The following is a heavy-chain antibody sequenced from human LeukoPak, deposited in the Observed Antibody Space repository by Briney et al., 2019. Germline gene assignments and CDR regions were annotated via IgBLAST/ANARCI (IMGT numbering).Heavy chain of an antibody. CDR1: GFTFDDYA. Sequence: GGSLRLSCAASGFTFDDYAMHWVRQAPGKGLEWVSGISWNSGSIGYADSVKGRFTISRDNAKNSLYLQMNSLRAEDTAVYYCARDESGYCSSTSCYPNDYWGQGTLVTVSS. J-gene: IGHJ4*02. V-gene: IGHV3-9*01. CDR3: ARDESGYCSSTSCYPNDY. CDR2: ISWNSGSI. D-gene: IGHD2-2*01.